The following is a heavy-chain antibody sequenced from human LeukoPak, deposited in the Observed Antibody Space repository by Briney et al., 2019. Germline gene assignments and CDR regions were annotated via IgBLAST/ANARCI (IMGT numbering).Heavy chain of an antibody. Sequence: KASETLSLTCTVSGGSISSSSYYWGWIRQPPGKGLEWIGSIYYSGSTYYNPSLKSRVTISVDTSKNQFSLKLSSVTAADTAVYYCARHRRWGGSYMTVDNWFDPWGQGTLVTVSS. D-gene: IGHD1-26*01. J-gene: IGHJ5*02. V-gene: IGHV4-39*01. CDR1: GGSISSSSYY. CDR2: IYYSGST. CDR3: ARHRRWGGSYMTVDNWFDP.